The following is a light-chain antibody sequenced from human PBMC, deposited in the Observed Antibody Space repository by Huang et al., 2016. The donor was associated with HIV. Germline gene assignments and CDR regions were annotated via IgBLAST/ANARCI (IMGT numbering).Light chain of an antibody. CDR1: QRVNTN. J-gene: IGKJ2*01. CDR3: QQYNKWPPEYT. V-gene: IGKV3-15*01. CDR2: AAS. Sequence: VMMSQSPATLAASPGERVTLSCGASQRVNTNFAWSQQQPGHPPRLLSYAASTRATGVHARFAGSGSGTECTLTIDSLQSDDFAVYYCQQYNKWPPEYTFGQGTRLEIK.